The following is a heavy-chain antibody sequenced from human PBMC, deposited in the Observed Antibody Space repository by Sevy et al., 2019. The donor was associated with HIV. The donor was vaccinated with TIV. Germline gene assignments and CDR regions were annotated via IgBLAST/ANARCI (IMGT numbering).Heavy chain of an antibody. CDR1: GFTFDSYG. Sequence: GGSLRLSCTASGFTFDSYGMHWVRQAPGKGLEWVAIIWYNGSNKSYIDSVKGRFTISRDNSKNTLYLQMNSLRAEDTAVYYCAREGLAVAGIWYYFDQWGQGTLVTVSS. V-gene: IGHV3-33*01. D-gene: IGHD6-19*01. CDR3: AREGLAVAGIWYYFDQ. CDR2: IWYNGSNK. J-gene: IGHJ4*02.